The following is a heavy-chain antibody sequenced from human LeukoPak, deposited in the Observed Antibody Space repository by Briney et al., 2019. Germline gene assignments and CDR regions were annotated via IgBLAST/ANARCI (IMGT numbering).Heavy chain of an antibody. CDR1: GFSLSTSGVG. CDR3: AHDYYDSSGYLGDDAFDI. CDR2: IFWDDDK. D-gene: IGHD3-22*01. J-gene: IGHJ3*02. V-gene: IGHV2-5*02. Sequence: SGPTLVKPTQTLTLTCTFSGFSLSTSGVGVGWIRQPPGKALEWLALIFWDDDKRYSPSLKSRLTITKDTSKNQVVLTMTNMDPVDTATYHCAHDYYDSSGYLGDDAFDIWGQGTMVTVSS.